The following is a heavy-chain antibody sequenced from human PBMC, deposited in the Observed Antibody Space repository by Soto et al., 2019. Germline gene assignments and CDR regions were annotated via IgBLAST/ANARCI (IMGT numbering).Heavy chain of an antibody. CDR2: IYHSGSP. D-gene: IGHD3-16*01. CDR3: SRKPDVATAKVGGGYVFDV. J-gene: IGHJ3*01. Sequence: QVQLQESGPGLVKPSGTLSLTCAASSCSIFTTNWWSWVRQSPGRGLQWIGDIYHSGSPKYNPSLKSRVIISIDKSKDRFFLNLTSVTAADTAVYYWSRKPDVATAKVGGGYVFDVWGKGTMVTVSS. CDR1: SCSIFTTNW. V-gene: IGHV4-4*02.